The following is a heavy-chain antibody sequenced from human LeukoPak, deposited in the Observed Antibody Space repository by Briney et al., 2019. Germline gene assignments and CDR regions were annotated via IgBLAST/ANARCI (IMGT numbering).Heavy chain of an antibody. D-gene: IGHD3-22*01. CDR3: AKDLPYYYDNSGYLDGGLFDY. Sequence: GGSLRLSCAASGFTFSSYAMSWVRQAPGKGLGWVSAISGSGASTYYADSVKGRFTISRDNSKNTLYLQMNSLRAEDTAVYYCAKDLPYYYDNSGYLDGGLFDYWGQGTLVTVSS. V-gene: IGHV3-23*01. CDR1: GFTFSSYA. CDR2: ISGSGAST. J-gene: IGHJ4*02.